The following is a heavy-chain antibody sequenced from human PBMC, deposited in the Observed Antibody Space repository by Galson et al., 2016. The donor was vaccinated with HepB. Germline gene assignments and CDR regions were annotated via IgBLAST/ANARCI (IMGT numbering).Heavy chain of an antibody. J-gene: IGHJ6*02. D-gene: IGHD3-10*01. CDR2: IYSGGNT. CDR1: GFTVSSNY. Sequence: SLRLSCAASGFTVSSNYMTWVRQAPGKGLEWVSVIYSGGNTNYADSVKGRFTISRDNSKNVLYLQMNSLRAEDTAVYYCARPANHYGSGTSYNSWYYYYDMDVWGQGTTVTVSS. V-gene: IGHV3-53*01. CDR3: ARPANHYGSGTSYNSWYYYYDMDV.